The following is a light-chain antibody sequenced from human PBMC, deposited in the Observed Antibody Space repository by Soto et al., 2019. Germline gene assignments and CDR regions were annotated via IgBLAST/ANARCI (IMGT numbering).Light chain of an antibody. Sequence: QSVLTQPPSVSGAPGQRVTISCSGSSSNIGAGYDVHWYQQLPGTPPKLLISANNIRPSGVPDRFSGSKSGASASLAITGLQAEDEADYYCQSYDSSLSGSGVFGGGTKLTVL. CDR1: SSNIGAGYD. CDR3: QSYDSSLSGSGV. J-gene: IGLJ3*02. V-gene: IGLV1-40*01. CDR2: ANN.